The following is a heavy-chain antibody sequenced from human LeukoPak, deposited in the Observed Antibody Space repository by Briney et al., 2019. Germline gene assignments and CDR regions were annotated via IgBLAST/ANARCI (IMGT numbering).Heavy chain of an antibody. V-gene: IGHV3-23*01. CDR1: GFAFSSDA. J-gene: IGHJ3*01. CDR3: AKDVSNFIGASDA. Sequence: GGSLRLSCAASGFAFSSDAMTWVRQTPGKGLEWVSTIDISGDRTNYADSVKGRFTIPRDNSKNTLYLQVNSLRVEDTAVYYCAKDVSNFIGASDAWGQGTMVTVSS. CDR2: IDISGDRT. D-gene: IGHD2-8*01.